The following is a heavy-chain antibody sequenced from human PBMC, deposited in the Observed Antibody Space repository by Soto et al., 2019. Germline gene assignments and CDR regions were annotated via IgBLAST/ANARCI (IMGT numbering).Heavy chain of an antibody. Sequence: QVQLVESGGGVVQPGTSLRLSCAASGFTFSSYAMHWVRQAPGKGLEWVAVISYDGSNKYYADSVKGRFTISRDNPKNTLYRQMNSLSPEYTAVYYCARKVVRVVITNTDYYYCVDVWGQGTTVAVSS. D-gene: IGHD3-10*01. CDR1: GFTFSSYA. CDR3: ARKVVRVVITNTDYYYCVDV. V-gene: IGHV3-30-3*01. J-gene: IGHJ6*02. CDR2: ISYDGSNK.